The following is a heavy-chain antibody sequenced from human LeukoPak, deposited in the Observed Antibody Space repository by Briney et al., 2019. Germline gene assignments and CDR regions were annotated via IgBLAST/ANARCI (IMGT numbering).Heavy chain of an antibody. CDR2: ISGSGGST. CDR3: AEAYYYDSSGYYSY. J-gene: IGHJ4*02. D-gene: IGHD3-22*01. CDR1: GFTFSTYA. V-gene: IGHV3-23*01. Sequence: GGSLRLSCAASGFTFSTYAMSWVRQAPGKGLEWVSTISGSGGSTYHADSVKGRFTISRDNSKNTLYLQMNSLRAEDTAVYYCAEAYYYDSSGYYSYWGQGTLVTVSS.